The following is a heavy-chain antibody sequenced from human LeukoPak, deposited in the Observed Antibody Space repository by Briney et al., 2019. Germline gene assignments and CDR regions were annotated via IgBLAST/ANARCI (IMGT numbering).Heavy chain of an antibody. CDR2: INEDGSTT. CDR3: VRDLGGRSGH. Sequence: PGGSLSLSCAASGFTFSSNWMHWVRQAPGKGLVWVSRINEDGSTTNYADSVKGRFTTSRDNAKNTLYLQMNSLRAEDTAVYYCVRDLGGRSGHWGQGTLVTVSS. V-gene: IGHV3-74*01. CDR1: GFTFSSNW. J-gene: IGHJ4*02. D-gene: IGHD1-26*01.